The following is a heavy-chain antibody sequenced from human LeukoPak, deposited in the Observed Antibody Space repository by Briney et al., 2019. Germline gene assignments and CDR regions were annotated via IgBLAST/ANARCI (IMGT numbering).Heavy chain of an antibody. CDR3: ARKDSGYYYGMDV. CDR1: RFTFTSYE. Sequence: PGGSLRLSCAASRFTFTSYEMNWVRQAPEKGLEWVSHISSSGSTIYYADSVKGRFTISRDNAKNSLYLQMNSLRAEVTAVYYCARKDSGYYYGMDVGGQGTTVTVSS. D-gene: IGHD1-26*01. V-gene: IGHV3-48*03. J-gene: IGHJ6*02. CDR2: ISSSGSTI.